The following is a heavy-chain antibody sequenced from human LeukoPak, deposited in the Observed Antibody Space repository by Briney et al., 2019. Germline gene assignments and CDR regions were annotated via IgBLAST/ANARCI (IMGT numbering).Heavy chain of an antibody. CDR3: ARISSSNWYNERGAFDV. J-gene: IGHJ3*01. CDR1: GGSISSYY. Sequence: KPSETLPLTCTVSGGSISSYYWSWVRQPPGKGLEWIGFVYYTGSTNYSPSLKSRVTISVDTSKNQFSLKLRSVTAADTAVYYCARISSSNWYNERGAFDVWGQGTMVTVSS. CDR2: VYYTGST. V-gene: IGHV4-59*01. D-gene: IGHD6-13*01.